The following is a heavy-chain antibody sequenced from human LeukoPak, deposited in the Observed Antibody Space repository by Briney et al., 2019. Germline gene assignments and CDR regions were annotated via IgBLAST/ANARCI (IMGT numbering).Heavy chain of an antibody. V-gene: IGHV4-4*02. Sequence: SETLSLTCVVSGGSISSSNWWSWVRQPPGKGLEWIGEIYHSGSTNYNPSIKSRVTISVDKSKNQFSLKLSSVTAADTAVYYCARDPFSVVGYSYGSLWGQGTLVTVSS. CDR2: IYHSGST. CDR1: GGSISSSNW. J-gene: IGHJ4*02. D-gene: IGHD5-18*01. CDR3: ARDPFSVVGYSYGSL.